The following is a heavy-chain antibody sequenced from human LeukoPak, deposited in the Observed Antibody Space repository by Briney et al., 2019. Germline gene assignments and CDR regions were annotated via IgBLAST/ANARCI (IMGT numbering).Heavy chain of an antibody. CDR1: GGTFSSYA. Sequence: GASVKVSCKASGGTFSSYAISWVRQAPGQGLEWMGGIIPIFGTANYAQKFQGRVTITADESTSTAYMELSSLRSEDTAVYYCARPTVVGATPGPFYYYYGMDVWGQGTTVTVSS. V-gene: IGHV1-69*13. D-gene: IGHD1-26*01. CDR3: ARPTVVGATPGPFYYYYGMDV. CDR2: IIPIFGTA. J-gene: IGHJ6*02.